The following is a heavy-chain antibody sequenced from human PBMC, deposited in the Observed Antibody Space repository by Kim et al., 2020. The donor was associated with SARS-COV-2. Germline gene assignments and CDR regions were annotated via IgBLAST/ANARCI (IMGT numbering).Heavy chain of an antibody. CDR2: ISSNGGST. Sequence: GGSLRLSCAASGFTFSSYAMHWVRQAPGKGLEYVSAISSNGGSTYYADSVKGRFTISRDNSKNTLYLQMGSLRAEDMAVYYCARESYVIHYYDSSGYLDYWGQGTLVTVSS. D-gene: IGHD3-22*01. CDR3: ARESYVIHYYDSSGYLDY. CDR1: GFTFSSYA. J-gene: IGHJ4*02. V-gene: IGHV3-64*02.